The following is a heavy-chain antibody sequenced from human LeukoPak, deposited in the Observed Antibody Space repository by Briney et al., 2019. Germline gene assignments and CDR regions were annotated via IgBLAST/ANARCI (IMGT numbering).Heavy chain of an antibody. Sequence: SEALSLTCTVSGGSISSSSYYWGWIRQPPGKGLEWIGSIYYSGSTYYNPSLKSRVTISVDTSKNQFSLKLSSVTAADTAVYYCAREGCSGGRCYSNYCGQGTLVTVSS. D-gene: IGHD2-15*01. CDR2: IYYSGST. J-gene: IGHJ4*02. CDR3: AREGCSGGRCYSNY. V-gene: IGHV4-39*02. CDR1: GGSISSSSYY.